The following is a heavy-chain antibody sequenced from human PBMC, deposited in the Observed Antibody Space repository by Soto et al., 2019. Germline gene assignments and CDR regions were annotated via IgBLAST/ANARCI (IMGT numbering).Heavy chain of an antibody. CDR2: ISHTGTT. CDR3: ARVTMVIRDSDHFGVDV. CDR1: GFPISSPYS. J-gene: IGHJ6*02. V-gene: IGHV4-38-2*02. D-gene: IGHD4-17*01. Sequence: LSLTCLVSGFPISSPYSWGWIRQPPGKGLEWIGSISHTGTTSYSPSLTSRVSISVDTSKNQVSLKLASVTAADTAVYFCARVTMVIRDSDHFGVDVWGHGTTVTVSS.